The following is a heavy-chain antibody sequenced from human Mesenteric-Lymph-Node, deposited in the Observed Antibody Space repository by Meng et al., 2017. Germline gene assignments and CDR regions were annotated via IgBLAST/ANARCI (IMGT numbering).Heavy chain of an antibody. D-gene: IGHD1-1*01. CDR3: ARDNDWVVWDY. CDR1: GFTFSNYW. J-gene: IGHJ4*01. V-gene: IGHV3-7*01. Sequence: GESLKISCAASGFTFSNYWMSWVRQAPGKGLEWLANIKKDGSDKYYVDSVRGRFTVSRDNAKSTLELEMNSLRAEDSGVYHCARDNDWVVWDYWGRGTVVTVSS. CDR2: IKKDGSDK.